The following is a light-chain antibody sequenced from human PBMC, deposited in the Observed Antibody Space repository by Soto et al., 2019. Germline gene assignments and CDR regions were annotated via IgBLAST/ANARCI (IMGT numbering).Light chain of an antibody. J-gene: IGKJ1*01. CDR3: QQYGSSPRT. Sequence: EIVLTQSPGTXXXSPGERATLSCRASQSVSSSSLAWYQQKPGQAPRLLIYGASSRATGIPDRFSGSGSGTDFTLTINRLEPEDFAVYYCQQYGSSPRTFGQGTKVEIK. CDR2: GAS. V-gene: IGKV3-20*01. CDR1: QSVSSSS.